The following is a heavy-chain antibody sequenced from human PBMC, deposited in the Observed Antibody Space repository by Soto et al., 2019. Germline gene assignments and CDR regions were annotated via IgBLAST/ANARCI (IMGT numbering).Heavy chain of an antibody. CDR3: VKIPPTGHTKY. CDR2: ISDSGDTT. D-gene: IGHD4-17*01. Sequence: LSCAASGFTFSNYAMSWVRQAPGKGLEWVSSISDSGDTTYYADSVKGRFSISRDNSENTLYLQMNSLRAEDTAVYYCVKIPPTGHTKYWGQGTLVTVSS. J-gene: IGHJ4*02. V-gene: IGHV3-23*01. CDR1: GFTFSNYA.